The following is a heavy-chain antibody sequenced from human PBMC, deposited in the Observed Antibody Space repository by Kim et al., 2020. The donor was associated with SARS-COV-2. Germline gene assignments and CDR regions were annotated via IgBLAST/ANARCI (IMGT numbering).Heavy chain of an antibody. CDR3: AKATNYASYFDD. V-gene: IGHV3-23*01. Sequence: YYGAAVKGRCSIPRDNSKTTMYLQMNSLRAEDTALYYCAKATNYASYFDDWGQGTLVTVSS. D-gene: IGHD1-7*01. J-gene: IGHJ4*02.